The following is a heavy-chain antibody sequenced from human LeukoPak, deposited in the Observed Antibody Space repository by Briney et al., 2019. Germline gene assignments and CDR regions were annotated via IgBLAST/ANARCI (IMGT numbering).Heavy chain of an antibody. Sequence: GGSLRLSCAASGFSFISYGMHWVRQAPRKGLEWVGVISDDGRRKDYADSVKGRFTISRDNSKDTLYLQMNSPRAEDTAVYYCAKRPSDYGDYVSYFDYWGQGTLVTVSS. CDR3: AKRPSDYGDYVSYFDY. V-gene: IGHV3-30*18. CDR1: GFSFISYG. D-gene: IGHD4-17*01. J-gene: IGHJ4*02. CDR2: ISDDGRRK.